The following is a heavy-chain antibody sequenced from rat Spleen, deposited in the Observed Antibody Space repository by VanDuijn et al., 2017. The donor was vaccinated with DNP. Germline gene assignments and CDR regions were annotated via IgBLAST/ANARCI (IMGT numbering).Heavy chain of an antibody. Sequence: EVQLVESGGGPVQPGRSLKLSCVASGFIFSNYWMTWIRQAPGKGLEWVASITNTGDGSYYSDSVKGRFSISRDNTKSTLYLQMDSQRSEDTATYYCARHGDGNYGFDWFAYWGQGTLVTVSS. J-gene: IGHJ3*01. V-gene: IGHV5-31*01. CDR2: ITNTGDGS. CDR1: GFIFSNYW. CDR3: ARHGDGNYGFDWFAY. D-gene: IGHD1-11*01.